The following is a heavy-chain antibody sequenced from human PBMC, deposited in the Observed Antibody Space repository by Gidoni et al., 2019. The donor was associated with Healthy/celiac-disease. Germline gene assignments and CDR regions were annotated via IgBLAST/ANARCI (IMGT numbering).Heavy chain of an antibody. Sequence: QVQLVQSGDEVQKPGSSVKVSCKASGGTFSGYAISWVRQGPGQGLEWMGGIIPIFGTANYAQKFQGRVTITADESTSTAYMELSSLRSEDTAVYYCAREEAMTPHFQHWGQGTLVTVSS. CDR1: GGTFSGYA. CDR2: IIPIFGTA. V-gene: IGHV1-69*01. CDR3: AREEAMTPHFQH. J-gene: IGHJ1*01.